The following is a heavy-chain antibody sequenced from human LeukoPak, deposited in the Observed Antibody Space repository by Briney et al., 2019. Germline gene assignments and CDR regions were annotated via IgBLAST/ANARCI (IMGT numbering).Heavy chain of an antibody. J-gene: IGHJ4*02. Sequence: SETLSLTCTVSGGSISSSSYYWGWIRQPPGKGLEWIGSIYYSGSTYYNPSLKSRVTISVDTSKNQFSLKLSSVTAADTAVYYCARVRSRSYEPTEERGYSYGPLPDYWGQGTLVTVSS. V-gene: IGHV4-39*07. CDR1: GGSISSSSYY. D-gene: IGHD5-18*01. CDR2: IYYSGST. CDR3: ARVRSRSYEPTEERGYSYGPLPDY.